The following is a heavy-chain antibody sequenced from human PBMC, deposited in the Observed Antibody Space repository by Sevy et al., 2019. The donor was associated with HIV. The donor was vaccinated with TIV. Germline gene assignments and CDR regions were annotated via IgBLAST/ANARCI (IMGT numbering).Heavy chain of an antibody. CDR3: ARDSEDIVATITHNWFDP. J-gene: IGHJ5*02. D-gene: IGHD5-12*01. CDR2: IYHSGST. Sequence: SETLYLTCTVSGYSISSGYYWGWIRQPPGKGLEWIGSIYHSGSTYYNPSLKSRVTISVDTSKNQFSLKLSSVTAADTAVYYCARDSEDIVATITHNWFDPWGQGTLVTVS. CDR1: GYSISSGYY. V-gene: IGHV4-38-2*02.